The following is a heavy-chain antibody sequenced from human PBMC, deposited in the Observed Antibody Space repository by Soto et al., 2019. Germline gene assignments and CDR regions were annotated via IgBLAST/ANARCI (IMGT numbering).Heavy chain of an antibody. CDR3: VKGGVVLEEVANYYYYGMDV. CDR2: ISSNGGST. Sequence: GGSLRLSCSASGFTFSSYAMHWVRQAPGKGLEYVSAISSNGGSTYYADSVKGRFTISRDNSKNTLYLQMSSLRAEDTAVYYCVKGGVVLEEVANYYYYGMDVWGQGTTVTVSS. J-gene: IGHJ6*02. D-gene: IGHD2-2*01. V-gene: IGHV3-64D*08. CDR1: GFTFSSYA.